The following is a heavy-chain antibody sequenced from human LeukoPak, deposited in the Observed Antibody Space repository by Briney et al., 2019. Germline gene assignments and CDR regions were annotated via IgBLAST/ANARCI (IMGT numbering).Heavy chain of an antibody. CDR1: GFTFSSYA. CDR3: AKEMVTTLPYFQH. J-gene: IGHJ1*01. CDR2: IKQDGSEK. V-gene: IGHV3-7*03. Sequence: GGSLRLSCAASGFTFSSYAMSWVRQAPGKGLEWVANIKQDGSEKYYVDSVKGRFTISRDNSKNTLYLQMNSLRAEDTAIYYCAKEMVTTLPYFQHWGQGTLVTVSS. D-gene: IGHD4-17*01.